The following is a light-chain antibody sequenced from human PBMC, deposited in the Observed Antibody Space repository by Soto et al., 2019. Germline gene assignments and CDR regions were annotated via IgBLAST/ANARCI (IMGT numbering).Light chain of an antibody. CDR2: EAS. CDR1: QSISTY. CDR3: QQYHNWPA. Sequence: ERVLTKSQDTLSLSPGESATLSCRASQSISTYLAWYQQKPGQAPRLLMYEASNRATGVPPRFSGSWSGTQFTLTISSLQSEDSAVYYCQQYHNWPAFCQGTKVDI. V-gene: IGKV3-11*01. J-gene: IGKJ1*01.